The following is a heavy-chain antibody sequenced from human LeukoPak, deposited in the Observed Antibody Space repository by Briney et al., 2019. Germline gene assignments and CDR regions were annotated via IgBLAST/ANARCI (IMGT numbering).Heavy chain of an antibody. CDR3: VRRGDASSGWGDHDF. V-gene: IGHV3-23*01. CDR1: GFTFNRNA. Sequence: GGSLRLSCAASGFTFNRNAISWVRQAPGKGLEWVSTIGGSGDKTFYADSVKGRFTISRDNSKNMVHLQMNSLTGEDTALYYCVRRGDASSGWGDHDFWGQGSLVTVSS. J-gene: IGHJ4*02. CDR2: IGGSGDKT. D-gene: IGHD6-19*01.